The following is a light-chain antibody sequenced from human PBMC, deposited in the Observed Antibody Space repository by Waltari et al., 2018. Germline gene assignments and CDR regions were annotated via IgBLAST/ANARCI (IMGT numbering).Light chain of an antibody. V-gene: IGKV3-20*01. Sequence: EIVLTQSPGTLSLSQGEMATLSCRASQSVSRFLAWFQQKPGQTPGRLIYGASHRATGIPDRFSGSGSGTDFTLTISRLDPEDCAVYYCLQSGISFPRSFGGWTKVEIK. CDR3: LQSGISFPRS. CDR1: QSVSRF. CDR2: GAS. J-gene: IGKJ4*01.